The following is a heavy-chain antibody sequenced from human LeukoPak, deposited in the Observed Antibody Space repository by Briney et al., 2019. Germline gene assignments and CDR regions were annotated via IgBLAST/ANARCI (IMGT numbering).Heavy chain of an antibody. Sequence: ASVKVSCKASGYTFTSYYMHWVRQAPGQGLEWMGIINPSGGSTSYAQKFQGRVTMTRDMSTSTVYMELSSLRSEDTAVYYCARAFPMVRGVISRYYYYYVDVWGKGTTVTVSS. CDR2: INPSGGST. D-gene: IGHD3-10*01. J-gene: IGHJ6*03. CDR1: GYTFTSYY. CDR3: ARAFPMVRGVISRYYYYYVDV. V-gene: IGHV1-46*01.